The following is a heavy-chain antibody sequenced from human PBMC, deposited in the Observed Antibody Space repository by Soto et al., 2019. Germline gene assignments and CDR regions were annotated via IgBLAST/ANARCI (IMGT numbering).Heavy chain of an antibody. CDR3: ARGSGILRFLEWSFGWFDP. V-gene: IGHV1-18*01. CDR1: GYTFTSYG. J-gene: IGHJ5*02. CDR2: ISAYNGNT. D-gene: IGHD3-3*01. Sequence: ASVKVSCKASGYTFTSYGISWVRQAPGRGLEWMGWISAYNGNTNYAQKLQGRVTMTTDTSTSTAYMELRSLRSDDTAVYYCARGSGILRFLEWSFGWFDPWGQGTLVTVSS.